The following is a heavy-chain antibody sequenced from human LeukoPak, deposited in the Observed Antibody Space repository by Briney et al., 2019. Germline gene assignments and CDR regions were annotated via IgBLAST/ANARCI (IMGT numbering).Heavy chain of an antibody. V-gene: IGHV1-69*04. D-gene: IGHD2-21*01. CDR3: ARDESTSILWW. CDR2: IIPILGIA. CDR1: GGTFLNYA. J-gene: IGHJ1*01. Sequence: ASVKVSCKTSGGTFLNYAISWVRQAPGQGLEWMGRIIPILGIANYAQKFQARVTLTADKSTSTAYMELSSLRSEDTAVYYCARDESTSILWWWGQGTLVTVSS.